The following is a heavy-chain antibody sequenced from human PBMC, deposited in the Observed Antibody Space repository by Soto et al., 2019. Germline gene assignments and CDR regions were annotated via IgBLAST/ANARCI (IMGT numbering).Heavy chain of an antibody. V-gene: IGHV3-30*18. J-gene: IGHJ4*02. D-gene: IGHD4-17*01. CDR3: AKDHLPSTVTTPGY. Sequence: QVQLVESGGGVVQPGRSLRLSCAASGFTFSTYGMHWVRQAPGKGLEWVAVISYDGNNKYYADSVKGRFTIARANSKNTLFLQMDSLRAEDTAVYYCAKDHLPSTVTTPGYWGQGTLVTVSS. CDR1: GFTFSTYG. CDR2: ISYDGNNK.